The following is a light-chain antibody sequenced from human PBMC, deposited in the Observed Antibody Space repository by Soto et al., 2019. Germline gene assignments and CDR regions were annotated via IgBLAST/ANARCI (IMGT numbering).Light chain of an antibody. CDR3: RSYTSSSTLSV. V-gene: IGLV2-14*01. Sequence: QSALTQPPSVSGSPGQSITLSCTGTSSDVGGYKYVSWYQQHPGKAPKLMIYDVTNRPSGVSNRFSGSKSGTTASLTISGLQAEDEADYYCRSYTSSSTLSVFGGGTKLTVL. CDR2: DVT. CDR1: SSDVGGYKY. J-gene: IGLJ2*01.